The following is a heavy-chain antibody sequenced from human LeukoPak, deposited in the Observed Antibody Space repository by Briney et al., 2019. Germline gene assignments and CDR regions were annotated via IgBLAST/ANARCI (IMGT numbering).Heavy chain of an antibody. J-gene: IGHJ5*02. CDR1: GYTFTGYY. D-gene: IGHD1-1*01. V-gene: IGHV1-2*02. Sequence: GASVKVSCKASGYTFTGYYMHWVRQAPGQGLEWMGWINPNSGGTNYAQKFQGRVTMTRDTSISTAYMELSRLRSDDTAVYYCARNLRRGTLNWFDPWGQGTLVTVSS. CDR2: INPNSGGT. CDR3: ARNLRRGTLNWFDP.